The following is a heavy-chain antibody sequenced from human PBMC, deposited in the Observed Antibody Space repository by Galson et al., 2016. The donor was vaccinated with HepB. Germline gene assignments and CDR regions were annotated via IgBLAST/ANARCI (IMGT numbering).Heavy chain of an antibody. J-gene: IGHJ4*02. CDR3: ARDPAAYN. Sequence: SLRLSCAASVFSFGSYAMSWVRQAPGKGLEWVSSISGSGDTTYYADSVKGRFAISRDASKSTLYLQMNNLRAEGTALYYCARDPAAYNRGQGVQVTVSS. V-gene: IGHV3-23*01. D-gene: IGHD1-14*01. CDR1: VFSFGSYA. CDR2: ISGSGDTT.